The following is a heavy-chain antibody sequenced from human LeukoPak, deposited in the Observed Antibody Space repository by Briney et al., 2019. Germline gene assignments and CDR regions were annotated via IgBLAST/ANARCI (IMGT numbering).Heavy chain of an antibody. D-gene: IGHD5-18*01. V-gene: IGHV3-23*01. Sequence: GGSLRLSCAASGFTFVSYAMTWVRQAPGKGLEWVSAINGGGDTTYYADSVKGRFTVSRDKSTNTLFLQMNSLRAEASAMYYCSKALDNDGYMGFDNWGQGTLVTVSS. CDR3: SKALDNDGYMGFDN. CDR2: INGGGDTT. J-gene: IGHJ4*03. CDR1: GFTFVSYA.